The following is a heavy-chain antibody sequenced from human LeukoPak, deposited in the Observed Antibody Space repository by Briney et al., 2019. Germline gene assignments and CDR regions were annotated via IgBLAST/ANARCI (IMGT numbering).Heavy chain of an antibody. V-gene: IGHV3-15*01. CDR1: GFTFSNAW. CDR2: IKTKSDGGTT. J-gene: IGHJ4*02. Sequence: GGSLRLSCAASGFTFSNAWMTWVRQAPGKGLEWVGRIKTKSDGGTTDYAAPVKGRFTISRDDSKNTLFLQMNSLRAEDTAVYYCAKDRTSDGAVAGYWGQGTLVTVSS. D-gene: IGHD6-19*01. CDR3: AKDRTSDGAVAGY.